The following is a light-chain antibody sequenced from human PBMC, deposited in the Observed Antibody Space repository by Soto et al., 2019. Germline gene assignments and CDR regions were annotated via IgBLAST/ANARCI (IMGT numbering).Light chain of an antibody. CDR1: QSVSNNY. Sequence: EIVLTQSPGTLSLSPGARATLSCRASQSVSNNYLAWYQQKPGQAPRLLIYGASSRATGIPDRFSGSGSGTDFTLTISRLEPEDFAVYYCQQYGSSWTVGQGTKVDIK. V-gene: IGKV3-20*01. J-gene: IGKJ1*01. CDR2: GAS. CDR3: QQYGSSWT.